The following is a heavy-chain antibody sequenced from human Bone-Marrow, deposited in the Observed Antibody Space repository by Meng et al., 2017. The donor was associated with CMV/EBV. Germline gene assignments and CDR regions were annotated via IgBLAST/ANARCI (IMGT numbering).Heavy chain of an antibody. CDR1: GFTFSSYG. CDR3: AILRGGYGGNLDAFDI. CDR2: IRYDGSNK. D-gene: IGHD4-23*01. V-gene: IGHV3-30*02. J-gene: IGHJ3*02. Sequence: GESLKISCAASGFTFSSYGMHWVRQAPGKGLEWVAFIRYDGSNKYYADSVKGRFTISRDNSKNTLYLQMKSLRAEDTAVYYCAILRGGYGGNLDAFDIWGQGTMVTVSS.